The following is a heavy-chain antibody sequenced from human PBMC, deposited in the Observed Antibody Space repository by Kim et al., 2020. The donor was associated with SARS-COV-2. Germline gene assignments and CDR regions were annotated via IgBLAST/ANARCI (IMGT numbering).Heavy chain of an antibody. Sequence: FTDYCMHWVRQAPGQRLEWMGWINAGNGDTIYSQKFQGRVTFSSDTSATTAYMELSSLRSEDAAVYYCARPSYCYNGICPYYDYWGRGTLAT. V-gene: IGHV1-3*01. CDR3: ARPSYCYNGICPYYDY. CDR2: INAGNGDT. CDR1: FTDYC. D-gene: IGHD2-8*01. J-gene: IGHJ4*02.